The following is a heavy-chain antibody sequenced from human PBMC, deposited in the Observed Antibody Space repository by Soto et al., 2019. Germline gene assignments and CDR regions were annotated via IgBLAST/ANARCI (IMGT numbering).Heavy chain of an antibody. CDR2: ITGSGDAT. CDR3: AHRDGPGGGYAGDF. Sequence: ELQLLESGGGLVQPGGSLRLSCAGFTFNGQDMIYAMTWVRQAPGKGLEWVSSITGSGDATYYANSVKGRFTISRNNSRDRLYLQMSSLRGEDPAVYYCAHRDGPGGGYAGDFWGQGILVTVSS. J-gene: IGHJ4*02. V-gene: IGHV3-23*01. D-gene: IGHD5-12*01. CDR1: FTFNGQDMIYA.